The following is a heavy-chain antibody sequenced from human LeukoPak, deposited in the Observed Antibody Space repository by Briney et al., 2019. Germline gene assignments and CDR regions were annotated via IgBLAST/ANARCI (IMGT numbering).Heavy chain of an antibody. D-gene: IGHD4-11*01. J-gene: IGHJ6*02. CDR2: SSWNSGSM. CDR1: GFTSDDYA. CDR3: AKDTGYSNYYYGMGV. Sequence: PGRSLRLSCAASGFTSDDYAMHLVRQATGKGLEWVSSSSWNSGSMGYADSVKGRFTISRDNAKNSLYLQMNNLRAEDTALYYCAKDTGYSNYYYGMGVWGQGTTVTVSS. V-gene: IGHV3-9*01.